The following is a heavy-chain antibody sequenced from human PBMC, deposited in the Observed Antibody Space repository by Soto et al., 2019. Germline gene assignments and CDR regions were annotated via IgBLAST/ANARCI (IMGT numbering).Heavy chain of an antibody. CDR2: ISSSGRTK. J-gene: IGHJ4*02. D-gene: IGHD3-3*02. CDR3: ARSPFLECN. CDR1: GFTFSSYE. V-gene: IGHV3-48*03. Sequence: PGGSLRLSCAASGFTFSSYEMNWVRQAPGKGLEWVSYISSSGRTKYYAGSVKGRFTISRDNAKNSLFLQMNSLRVEDTAVYYCARSPFLECNWAQGTLVTVSS.